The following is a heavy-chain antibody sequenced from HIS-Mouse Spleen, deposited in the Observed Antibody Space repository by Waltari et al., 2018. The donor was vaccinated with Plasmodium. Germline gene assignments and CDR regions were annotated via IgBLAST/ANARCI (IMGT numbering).Heavy chain of an antibody. V-gene: IGHV3-30*04. CDR1: GFTFSSYA. Sequence: QVQLVESGGGVVQPGRSLRLSCAASGFTFSSYAMHWVRQAPGKGLDWVAVISYDGSNKYYADSVKGRFTISRDNSKNTLYLQMNSLRAEDTAAYYCARLYYDFWSGYYPYGMDVWGQGTTVTVSS. CDR3: ARLYYDFWSGYYPYGMDV. D-gene: IGHD3-3*01. CDR2: ISYDGSNK. J-gene: IGHJ6*02.